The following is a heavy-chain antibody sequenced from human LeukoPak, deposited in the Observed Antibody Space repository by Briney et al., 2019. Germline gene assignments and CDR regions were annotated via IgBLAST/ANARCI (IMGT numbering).Heavy chain of an antibody. Sequence: GGSLRLSCAASGFTFSSYSINWVRQAPGKGLEWVSSISSSSSYIYYADSVKGRFTISRDNAKNSLYLQMNSLRAEDTAVYYCATTTEQWLVVPIWIDYWGQGTLVTVSS. D-gene: IGHD6-19*01. J-gene: IGHJ4*02. CDR1: GFTFSSYS. CDR2: ISSSSSYI. CDR3: ATTTEQWLVVPIWIDY. V-gene: IGHV3-21*04.